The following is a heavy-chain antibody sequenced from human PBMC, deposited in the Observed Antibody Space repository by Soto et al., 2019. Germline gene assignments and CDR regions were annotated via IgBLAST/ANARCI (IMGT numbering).Heavy chain of an antibody. J-gene: IGHJ4*02. V-gene: IGHV5-51*01. D-gene: IGHD4-4*01. CDR2: IFPGDSDT. Sequence: EVQLVQSEAEVKKFGESLKIPCRGSGYDFSTHWIGWVRQMPGKGLEYMGIIFPGDSDTKYSPSFQGQVIISVDKSINTAYLQWSSLKASDTAIYYCARATTITTWADYYFDYWRQGTQVTVSS. CDR1: GYDFSTHW. CDR3: ARATTITTWADYYFDY.